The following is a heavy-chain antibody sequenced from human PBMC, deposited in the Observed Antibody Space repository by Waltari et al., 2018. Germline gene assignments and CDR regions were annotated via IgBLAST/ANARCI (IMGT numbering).Heavy chain of an antibody. Sequence: QLQLQESGPGLVKPSETLSPTCSVSGGSISRSSFFWGWIRQPPGKGLEWIGSLYYTGNTYYNPSLKSRVTISADTSKNQFSLKLSSVTAAGTAVYYCARHMPYYDSIYYFDYWGQGTLVTVSS. V-gene: IGHV4-39*01. J-gene: IGHJ4*02. CDR3: ARHMPYYDSIYYFDY. D-gene: IGHD3-3*01. CDR1: GGSISRSSFF. CDR2: LYYTGNT.